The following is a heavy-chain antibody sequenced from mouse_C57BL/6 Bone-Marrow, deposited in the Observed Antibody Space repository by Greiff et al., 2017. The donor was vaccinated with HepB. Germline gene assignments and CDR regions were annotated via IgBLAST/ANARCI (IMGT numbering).Heavy chain of an antibody. J-gene: IGHJ3*01. CDR3: ARDYGSRDRGWFAY. Sequence: QVQLQQPGAELVKPGASVKLSCKASGYTFTSYWMHWVKQRPGRGLEWIGRIDPNSGGTKYNEKFKSKATLTVDKPSSTAYMQLSSLTSEDSAVFYGARDYGSRDRGWFAYWGQGTLVTVSA. CDR1: GYTFTSYW. CDR2: IDPNSGGT. D-gene: IGHD1-1*01. V-gene: IGHV1-72*01.